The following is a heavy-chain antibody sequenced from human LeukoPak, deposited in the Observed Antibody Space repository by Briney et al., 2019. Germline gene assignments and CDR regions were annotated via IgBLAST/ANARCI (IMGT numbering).Heavy chain of an antibody. CDR3: AKRVSTSGVYLAPDFDY. Sequence: SGRSLTLSCGTSGCTFSSYGMSWVRQPPAKGLEWVSIISGSDGGTYYAASVTRRFTIPRDNSKTTLYLQMNSLRAEDTAVYHCAKRVSTSGVYLAPDFDYWGQGNLVTVSS. CDR1: GCTFSSYG. V-gene: IGHV3-23*01. CDR2: ISGSDGGT. J-gene: IGHJ4*02. D-gene: IGHD6-13*01.